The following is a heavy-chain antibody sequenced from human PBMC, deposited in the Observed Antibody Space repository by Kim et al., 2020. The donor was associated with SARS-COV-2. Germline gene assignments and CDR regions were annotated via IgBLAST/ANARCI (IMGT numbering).Heavy chain of an antibody. J-gene: IGHJ4*02. V-gene: IGHV3-72*01. CDR1: GFTFSDYY. Sequence: GGSLRLSCAASGFTFSDYYMDWVRQAPGKGLEWVGRTRNKARSYTTEYAASMQGRFTISSDDYKNSLFLQMNSLKTEDTALYYCVRVASSSGYTFDYWGQGTLVTVSS. CDR2: TRNKARSYTT. D-gene: IGHD3-22*01. CDR3: VRVASSSGYTFDY.